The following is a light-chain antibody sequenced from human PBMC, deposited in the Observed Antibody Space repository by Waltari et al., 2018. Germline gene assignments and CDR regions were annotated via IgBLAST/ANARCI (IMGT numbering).Light chain of an antibody. J-gene: IGKJ2*01. CDR1: QNIGTY. CDR2: GAS. CDR3: QQYNNWPL. V-gene: IGKV3-15*01. Sequence: EGVMTQSPGTLSVSPGERATLSCRATQNIGTYLAWSQQKPGQAPRLLIYGASTRATGVPARFTGSGSGTEFTLTITRLQSEDFGVYFCQQYNNWPLFGQGTRLEIK.